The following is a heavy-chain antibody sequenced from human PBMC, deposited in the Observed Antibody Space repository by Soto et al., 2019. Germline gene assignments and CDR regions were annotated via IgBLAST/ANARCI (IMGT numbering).Heavy chain of an antibody. V-gene: IGHV3-23*01. CDR3: AKTANGWFSAFDI. CDR1: GFTFSSYA. D-gene: IGHD6-19*01. CDR2: IRGSGGTT. J-gene: IGHJ3*02. Sequence: EVQLLESGGGLVQPGGSLRLSCAASGFTFSSYAMSWVRQAPGKGLEWVSVIRGSGGTTYYADSVKGRFTFSRDNSKNTLYLQMNSLRAEDTAVYYCAKTANGWFSAFDIWGQGTMVTVSS.